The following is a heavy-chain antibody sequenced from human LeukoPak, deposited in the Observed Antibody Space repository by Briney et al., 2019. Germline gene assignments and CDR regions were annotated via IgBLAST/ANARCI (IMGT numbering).Heavy chain of an antibody. D-gene: IGHD6-13*01. CDR1: GFTFRSYE. V-gene: IGHV3-48*03. CDR3: ASYIAAAGSFDY. J-gene: IGHJ4*02. CDR2: ISSSSNTK. Sequence: GGSLGLSCAASGFTFRSYEMNWVRQAPGKGLEWISYISSSSNTKDYADSVKGRFTISRDNAKNSLFLQMNSLRVEDAAVYYCASYIAAAGSFDYWGQGTLVTVSS.